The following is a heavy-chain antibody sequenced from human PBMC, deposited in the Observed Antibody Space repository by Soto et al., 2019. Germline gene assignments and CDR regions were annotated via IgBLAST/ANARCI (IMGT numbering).Heavy chain of an antibody. CDR3: AKGKSSNYVGHAFDV. Sequence: EVQVLESGGGLVQPGGSLRLSCAASGFNFNTYAMSWVRQAPGKGLEWVSGISGGGGSIHYVDSVKGRFTISRDNSKNTLYLQMDSLRGEDTAVYYCAKGKSSNYVGHAFDVWGQGTMVTVSS. CDR1: GFNFNTYA. D-gene: IGHD3-10*02. J-gene: IGHJ3*01. CDR2: ISGGGGSI. V-gene: IGHV3-23*01.